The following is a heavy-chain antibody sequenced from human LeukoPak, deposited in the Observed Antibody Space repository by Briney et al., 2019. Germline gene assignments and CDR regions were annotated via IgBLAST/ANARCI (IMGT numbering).Heavy chain of an antibody. CDR3: AKPGSDVKETVLLEHYYMDV. D-gene: IGHD2/OR15-2a*01. CDR1: GFTFSSYA. CDR2: ISGSGGST. V-gene: IGHV3-23*01. J-gene: IGHJ6*03. Sequence: GGSLTLSCAASGFTFSSYAMSWVRQAPGKGLEWVSAISGSGGSTYYADSVKGRFTISRDNSKNTLYLQMNSLRAEDTAVYYCAKPGSDVKETVLLEHYYMDVWGKGTTVTVSS.